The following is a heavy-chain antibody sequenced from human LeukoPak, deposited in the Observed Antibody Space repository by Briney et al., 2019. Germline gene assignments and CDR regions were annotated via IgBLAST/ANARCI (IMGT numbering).Heavy chain of an antibody. CDR3: ARGVWSSRNAFDI. CDR1: GFSFTTSW. Sequence: GGSLRLSCAASGFSFTTSWMSWVRQAPGKGLEWGANIKPDATEKHYVDSVRGRFTISRDNAQNSLSLEMSSLRAEDTAVYYCARGVWSSRNAFDIWGQGTMVTVSS. CDR2: IKPDATEK. J-gene: IGHJ3*02. V-gene: IGHV3-7*01. D-gene: IGHD1-14*01.